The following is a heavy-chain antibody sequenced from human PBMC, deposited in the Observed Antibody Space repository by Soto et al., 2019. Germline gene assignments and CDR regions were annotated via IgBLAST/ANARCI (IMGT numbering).Heavy chain of an antibody. D-gene: IGHD1-20*01. CDR2: IIPIFGTA. V-gene: IGHV1-69*13. CDR3: ARTNWNYSYGMDV. CDR1: GGTFSSYA. J-gene: IGHJ6*02. Sequence: ASVKVSCKASGGTFSSYAISWVRQAPGQGLEWMGGIIPIFGTANYAQKFQGRVTITADESTSTAYMELSSLRSEDTAVYYCARTNWNYSYGMDVWGRGTTVTVS.